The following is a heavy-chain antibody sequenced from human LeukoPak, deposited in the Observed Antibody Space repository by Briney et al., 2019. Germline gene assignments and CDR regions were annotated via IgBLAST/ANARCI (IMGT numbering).Heavy chain of an antibody. Sequence: GGSLRLSCAASGFTFSSHWMHWVRQAPGKGLVWVSRINSDGSITDYADSVKGRFTISRDNAKNTLYLQLNSLSAEDTAMYFCTRGCDFGRCYGDYWGQGTLVTVSS. D-gene: IGHD2-15*01. J-gene: IGHJ4*02. CDR3: TRGCDFGRCYGDY. CDR1: GFTFSSHW. CDR2: INSDGSIT. V-gene: IGHV3-74*01.